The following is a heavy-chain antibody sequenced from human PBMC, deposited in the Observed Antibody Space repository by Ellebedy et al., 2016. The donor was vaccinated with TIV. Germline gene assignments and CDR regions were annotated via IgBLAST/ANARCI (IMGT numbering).Heavy chain of an antibody. CDR3: ASEDDVDTAMANPLQGKRGQWLFRYYYYGMDV. Sequence: AASVKVSCKASGYTFTSYGISWVRQAPGQGLEWMGWISAYNGNTNYAQKFQGRVTITADESTSTAYMELSSLRSEDTAVYYCASEDDVDTAMANPLQGKRGQWLFRYYYYGMDVWGQGTTVTVSS. CDR1: GYTFTSYG. D-gene: IGHD5-18*01. V-gene: IGHV1-18*04. CDR2: ISAYNGNT. J-gene: IGHJ6*02.